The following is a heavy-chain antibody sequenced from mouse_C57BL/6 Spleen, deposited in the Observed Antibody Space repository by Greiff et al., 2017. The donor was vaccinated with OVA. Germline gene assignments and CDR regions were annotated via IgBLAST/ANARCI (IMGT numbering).Heavy chain of an antibody. J-gene: IGHJ4*01. V-gene: IGHV1-82*01. D-gene: IGHD1-1*01. Sequence: QVQLQQSGPELVKPGASVKISCKASGYAFSSSWMNWVKQRPGKGLEWIGRIYPGDGDTNYNGKFKGKATLTADKSSSTAYMQLSSLTSEDSAVYFCASWAVVATGYYAMDYWGQGTSVTVSS. CDR2: IYPGDGDT. CDR1: GYAFSSSW. CDR3: ASWAVVATGYYAMDY.